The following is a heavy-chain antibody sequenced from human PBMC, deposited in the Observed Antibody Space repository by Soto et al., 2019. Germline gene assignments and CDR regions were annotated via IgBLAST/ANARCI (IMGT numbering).Heavy chain of an antibody. J-gene: IGHJ6*02. Sequence: GGSLRLSCAASGFTFSSYSMNWVRQAPGKGLEWVSSISSSSSYIYYADSVKGRFTISRDNAKNSLYLQMNSLRAEDTAVYYCARVGPTVTTYYYYYGMDVWGQGTTVTVSS. CDR1: GFTFSSYS. V-gene: IGHV3-21*01. CDR3: ARVGPTVTTYYYYYGMDV. D-gene: IGHD4-4*01. CDR2: ISSSSSYI.